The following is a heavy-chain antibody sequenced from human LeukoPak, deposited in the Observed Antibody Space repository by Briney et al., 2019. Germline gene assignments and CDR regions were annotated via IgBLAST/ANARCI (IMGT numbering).Heavy chain of an antibody. CDR3: ARKGLGRLYYYGSGSYYPH. CDR2: INHSGST. CDR1: GGSFSGYY. D-gene: IGHD3-10*01. Sequence: SETLSLTCAVYGGSFSGYYWSWIRQPPGKGLEWIGEINHSGSTNYNPSLKSRVTISVDTSKNQFSLKLSSVTAADTAVYYCARKGLGRLYYYGSGSYYPHWGQGTLVTVSS. J-gene: IGHJ4*02. V-gene: IGHV4-34*01.